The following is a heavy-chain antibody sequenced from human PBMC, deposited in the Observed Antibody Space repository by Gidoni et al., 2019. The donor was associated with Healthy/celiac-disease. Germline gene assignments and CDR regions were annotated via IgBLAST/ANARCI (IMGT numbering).Heavy chain of an antibody. V-gene: IGHV3-30-3*01. CDR1: GFTFSSYA. D-gene: IGHD3-9*01. CDR3: ARDVLRYFDWLFVFDY. Sequence: QVQLVESGGGVVQPGRSLRLSCAASGFTFSSYAMHWVRQAPGKGLEWVAVISYDGSNKYYADSVKGRFTISRDNSKNTLYLQMNSLRAEDTAVYYCARDVLRYFDWLFVFDYWGQGTLVTVSS. J-gene: IGHJ4*02. CDR2: ISYDGSNK.